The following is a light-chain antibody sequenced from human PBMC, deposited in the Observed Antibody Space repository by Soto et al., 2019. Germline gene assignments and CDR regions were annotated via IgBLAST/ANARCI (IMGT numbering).Light chain of an antibody. CDR2: AAS. CDR3: QQSYSSPTT. J-gene: IGKJ5*01. CDR1: QSISTY. Sequence: DIQMTQSPSSLSASVGDRVTITCRASQSISTYLNWYQQKPGKAPELMIFAASSLQSGVPSRFSGSGSGTDFTLTVNSLQAEDFAIYYCQQSYSSPTTFGQGTRREIK. V-gene: IGKV1-39*01.